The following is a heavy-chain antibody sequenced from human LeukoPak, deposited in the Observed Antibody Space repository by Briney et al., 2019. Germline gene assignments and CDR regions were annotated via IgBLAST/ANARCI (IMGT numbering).Heavy chain of an antibody. CDR3: ARDPQYFFDSSGFDY. Sequence: GGSLRLSCAASGFTLSSYCMSWVRQAPGKGLEWVSSISDSSTYIYYADSVKGRFTISRDDANSSLYLQMNSLRVEDTAVYFCARDPQYFFDSSGFDYWGQGSLVAVSS. CDR2: ISDSSTYI. CDR1: GFTLSSYC. J-gene: IGHJ4*02. D-gene: IGHD3-22*01. V-gene: IGHV3-21*01.